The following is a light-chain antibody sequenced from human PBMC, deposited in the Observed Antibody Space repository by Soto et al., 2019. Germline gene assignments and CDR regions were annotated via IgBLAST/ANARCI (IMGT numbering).Light chain of an antibody. CDR2: KAY. CDR1: QSISNW. J-gene: IGKJ1*01. Sequence: DIQMTQSPSTLSASVGDRVTITCRASQSISNWLAWYQQRPGKAPKPLIYKAYNLESGVPSRFSGSGSGTEFTLIISSLQPDDFGTYYCQQYNNYSWTFGQGTKVDIK. V-gene: IGKV1-5*03. CDR3: QQYNNYSWT.